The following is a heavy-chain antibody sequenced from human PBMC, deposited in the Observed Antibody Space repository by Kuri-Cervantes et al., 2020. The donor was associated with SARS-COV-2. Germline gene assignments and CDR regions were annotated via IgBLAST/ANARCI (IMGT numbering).Heavy chain of an antibody. CDR1: GFTFSSYA. Sequence: GESLKISCAASGFTFSSYAVSWVRQAPGKGLEWVSAISGSGGSTYYADSVKGRFTTSRDNSKNTLYLQMNSLRAEDTAVYYCARLNYDFWSGFSFDYWGQGTLVTVSS. CDR3: ARLNYDFWSGFSFDY. J-gene: IGHJ4*02. CDR2: ISGSGGST. V-gene: IGHV3-23*01. D-gene: IGHD3-3*01.